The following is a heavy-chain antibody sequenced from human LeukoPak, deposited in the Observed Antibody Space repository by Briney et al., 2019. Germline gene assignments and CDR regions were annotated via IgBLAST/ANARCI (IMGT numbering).Heavy chain of an antibody. CDR2: ISDSGGST. V-gene: IGHV3-23*01. D-gene: IGHD2-15*01. Sequence: GGSLRLSCAASEFTFSSYGMSWVRQAPGKGLEWVSAISDSGGSTYYADSVKGRFTISRDTSKNTLYLQMNGLRAEDTAVYYCAKGGGGSPGRFDPWGQGTLVTVSS. CDR3: AKGGGGSPGRFDP. CDR1: EFTFSSYG. J-gene: IGHJ5*02.